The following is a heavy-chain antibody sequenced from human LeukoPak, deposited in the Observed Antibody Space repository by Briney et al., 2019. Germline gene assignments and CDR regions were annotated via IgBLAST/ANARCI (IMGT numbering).Heavy chain of an antibody. J-gene: IGHJ6*02. CDR1: GFTFSSYW. CDR3: ARGVTGSLSGRYGMDV. V-gene: IGHV3-74*01. Sequence: GGSLRLSCAASGFTFSSYWMHWVRQAPGKGLVWVSRLNSYGSSTNYADSVKGRFTISRDNAKNTLYQQMNSLRAEDTAVYYCARGVTGSLSGRYGMDVWGQGTTVTVSS. CDR2: LNSYGSST. D-gene: IGHD2-21*02.